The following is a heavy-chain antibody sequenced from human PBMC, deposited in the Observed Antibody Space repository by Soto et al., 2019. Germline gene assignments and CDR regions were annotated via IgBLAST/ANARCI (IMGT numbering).Heavy chain of an antibody. CDR2: ISDSGTT. Sequence: SETLSLTCTVFGGSIDSYYWSWIRQAPGKGLEWIGHISDSGTTNYNPSLGSRVTISVDTSRKSFSLKLSSVTAADTAVYYCARDGLAARGENYYGMDVWGQGTTVTVSS. J-gene: IGHJ6*02. CDR3: ARDGLAARGENYYGMDV. CDR1: GGSIDSYY. V-gene: IGHV4-59*12. D-gene: IGHD6-6*01.